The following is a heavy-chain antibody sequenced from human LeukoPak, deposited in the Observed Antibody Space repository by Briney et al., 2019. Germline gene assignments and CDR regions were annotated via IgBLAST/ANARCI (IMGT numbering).Heavy chain of an antibody. CDR2: IIPIFGTT. D-gene: IGHD5-18*01. J-gene: IGHJ4*02. V-gene: IGHV1-69*13. CDR1: GGTFRSYA. Sequence: SVKVSCKASGGTFRSYAISWVRQAPGQGLEWMGGIIPIFGTTNYAQNFQGRVTITADESTSTAYMELSSLRSEDTAVYYCAKVQAGEGGYSYGVPYYFDYWGQGTLVTASS. CDR3: AKVQAGEGGYSYGVPYYFDY.